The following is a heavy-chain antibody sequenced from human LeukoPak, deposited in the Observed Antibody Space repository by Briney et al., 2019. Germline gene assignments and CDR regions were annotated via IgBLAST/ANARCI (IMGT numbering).Heavy chain of an antibody. Sequence: ASVKVSCKASGYSFTGYYIHWVRQAPGQGLEWMGWINPNSGGTKYAQKFQGRLTMTRDTSISTANMELSRLRSDDTAVYYCARERTTVVTLDYYYGMDVWGQGTTVSVSS. CDR2: INPNSGGT. CDR3: ARERTTVVTLDYYYGMDV. V-gene: IGHV1-2*02. CDR1: GYSFTGYY. D-gene: IGHD4-23*01. J-gene: IGHJ6*02.